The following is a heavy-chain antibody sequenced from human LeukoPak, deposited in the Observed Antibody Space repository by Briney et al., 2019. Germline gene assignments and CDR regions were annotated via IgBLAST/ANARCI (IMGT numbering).Heavy chain of an antibody. V-gene: IGHV3-23*01. CDR2: INGSGGST. CDR3: SKGRSGIAAAGLNY. Sequence: GGSLRLSCAASGFTFSSYAMSWVRQAPGKGLEWVSAINGSGGSTYYAGSVKGRFTISRDNSKNTLYLQMNSLRAEDTAVYYCSKGRSGIAAAGLNYWGQGTLVTVSS. J-gene: IGHJ4*02. CDR1: GFTFSSYA. D-gene: IGHD6-13*01.